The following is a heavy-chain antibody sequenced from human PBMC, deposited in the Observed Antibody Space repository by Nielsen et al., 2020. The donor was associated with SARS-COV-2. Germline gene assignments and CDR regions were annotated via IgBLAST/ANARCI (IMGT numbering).Heavy chain of an antibody. Sequence: ASVKVSCKVSGYTLTELSMHWVRQAPGKGLEWMGGFDPEDGETIYAQKFQGRVTMTEDTSTDTAYMELSSLRSEDTAVYYCATDSALPNMVRGVIIHPHGMDVWGQGTTVTVSS. J-gene: IGHJ6*02. CDR3: ATDSALPNMVRGVIIHPHGMDV. D-gene: IGHD3-10*01. CDR2: FDPEDGET. V-gene: IGHV1-24*01. CDR1: GYTLTELS.